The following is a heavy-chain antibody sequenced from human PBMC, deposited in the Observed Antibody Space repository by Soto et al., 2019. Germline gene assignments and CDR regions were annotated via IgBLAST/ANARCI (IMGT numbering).Heavy chain of an antibody. D-gene: IGHD2-2*01. CDR1: GFTFSSYW. V-gene: IGHV3-74*01. CDR3: ARAAAAMEGAFDI. Sequence: GVSLRLSFAASGFTFSSYWMHWVRQAPGKGLVWVSRINSDGSSTSYADSVKGRFTISRDNAKNTLYLQMNSLRAEDTAVYYCARAAAAMEGAFDIWGQGTMVTVSS. J-gene: IGHJ3*02. CDR2: INSDGSST.